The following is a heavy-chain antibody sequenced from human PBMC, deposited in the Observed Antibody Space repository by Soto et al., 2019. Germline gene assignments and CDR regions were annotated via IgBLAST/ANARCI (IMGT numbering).Heavy chain of an antibody. J-gene: IGHJ6*02. CDR2: INPSGGST. CDR3: ARDLNWTYDNYYYGMDV. Sequence: QVQLVQSGAEVKKPGASVKVSCKASGYTFTSYYMHWVRQAPGQGLEWMGIINPSGGSTSYAQKCQGRVTMTRDTSTSTVDMELSSLRSEDTAVYYCARDLNWTYDNYYYGMDVWGQGTTVTVSS. CDR1: GYTFTSYY. D-gene: IGHD1-7*01. V-gene: IGHV1-46*01.